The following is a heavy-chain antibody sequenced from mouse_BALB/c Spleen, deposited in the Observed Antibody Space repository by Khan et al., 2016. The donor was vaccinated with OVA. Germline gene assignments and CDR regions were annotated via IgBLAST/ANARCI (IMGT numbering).Heavy chain of an antibody. V-gene: IGHV5-9-3*01. CDR1: GFTFSTYA. Sequence: EVQLVESGGGLVKPGGSLKLSCAASGFTFSTYAMPWVRQTPEKRLEWVATISSDGDYTYFPDNVTGRFTISRDNAKNTLCLQMTSLRSEDTAMYYGARSPYGNFAYWGQGTLVTVSA. J-gene: IGHJ3*01. CDR3: ARSPYGNFAY. D-gene: IGHD2-1*01. CDR2: ISSDGDYT.